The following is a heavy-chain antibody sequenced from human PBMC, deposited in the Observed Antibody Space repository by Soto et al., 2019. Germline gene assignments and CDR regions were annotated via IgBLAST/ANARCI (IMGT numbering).Heavy chain of an antibody. CDR1: GYTFNNFG. D-gene: IGHD3-10*01. CDR3: ARGGSTFSMVREVFSSDY. J-gene: IGHJ4*02. V-gene: IGHV1-18*01. Sequence: QVQLVQSEAEVKKPGASVRVSCKTSGYTFNNFGISWVRQAPGQGLEWMGWISTYNGNTKFAQKFQGRLTMTTDTSTSTAYMDLRSLRSDDPAIYYCARGGSTFSMVREVFSSDYWGQGTLVTVSS. CDR2: ISTYNGNT.